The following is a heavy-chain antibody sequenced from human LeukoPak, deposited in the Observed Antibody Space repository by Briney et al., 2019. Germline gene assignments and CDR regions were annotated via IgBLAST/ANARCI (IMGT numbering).Heavy chain of an antibody. CDR1: GGSISGYY. V-gene: IGHV4-4*07. J-gene: IGHJ4*02. CDR2: IYTSGNT. CDR3: ARGDPGYSGYYFDY. Sequence: LETLSLTCTVSGGSISGYYWSWIRQPAGKGLEWIGRIYTSGNTNYNPSLKSRVTMSVDTSKNQFSLRLSSVTAADTAVYYCARGDPGYSGYYFDYWGQGTLVTVSS. D-gene: IGHD5-12*01.